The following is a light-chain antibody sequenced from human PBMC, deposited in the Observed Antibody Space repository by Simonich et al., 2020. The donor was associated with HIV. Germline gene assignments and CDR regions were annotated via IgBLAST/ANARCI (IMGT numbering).Light chain of an antibody. Sequence: QSALTQPASVAGSPGQSITISCTGTSSDVGGYNYVSWHQKHPGKAPNLMIYDVSNRPSGVSNRFSGSKSGNTASLTISGLQAEEEADYYCSSYTSNSTLVFGGGTKLTVL. J-gene: IGLJ3*02. CDR3: SSYTSNSTLV. CDR2: DVS. CDR1: SSDVGGYNY. V-gene: IGLV2-14*03.